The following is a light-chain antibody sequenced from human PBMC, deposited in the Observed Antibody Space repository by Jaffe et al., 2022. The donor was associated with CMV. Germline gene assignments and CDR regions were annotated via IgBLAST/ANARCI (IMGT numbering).Light chain of an antibody. CDR3: QQSYSTRGET. V-gene: IGKV1-39*01. J-gene: IGKJ1*01. Sequence: DIQMTQSPSSLSASVGDRVTITCRASQSISSYLNWYQQKPGKAPKLLIYAASSLQSGVPSRFSGSGSGTDFTLTISSLQPEDFATYYCQQSYSTRGETFGQGTKVEIK. CDR1: QSISSY. CDR2: AAS.